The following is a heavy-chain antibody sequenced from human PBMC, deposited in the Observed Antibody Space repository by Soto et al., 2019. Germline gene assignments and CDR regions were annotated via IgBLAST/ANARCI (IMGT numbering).Heavy chain of an antibody. CDR2: IIPIFGTA. CDR3: AAPAAGTSPVYYYYGMDV. Sequence: QVQLVQSGAEVKKPGSSVKVSCKASGGTFSSYAISWVRQAPGQGLEWMGGIIPIFGTANYAQKFQGRVTITADDSTSTAYMELSSLRSEDTAVYYCAAPAAGTSPVYYYYGMDVWGQGTTVTVSS. V-gene: IGHV1-69*01. CDR1: GGTFSSYA. J-gene: IGHJ6*02. D-gene: IGHD6-13*01.